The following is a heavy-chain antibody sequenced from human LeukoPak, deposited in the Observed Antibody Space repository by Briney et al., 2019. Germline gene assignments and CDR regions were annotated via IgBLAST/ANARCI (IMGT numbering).Heavy chain of an antibody. J-gene: IGHJ5*02. CDR1: GDSINSHF. Sequence: PSETLSLTCTVSGDSINSHFWSWIRQSPGKGLEWIGYFSYSQTTRYNPSLRERVTISIDTSKNQFSLRLSPVTAADTAVYYCARHHRTTNDFHHHWFDPWGQGTPVTVSS. V-gene: IGHV4-59*08. CDR3: ARHHRTTNDFHHHWFDP. CDR2: FSYSQTT. D-gene: IGHD3/OR15-3a*01.